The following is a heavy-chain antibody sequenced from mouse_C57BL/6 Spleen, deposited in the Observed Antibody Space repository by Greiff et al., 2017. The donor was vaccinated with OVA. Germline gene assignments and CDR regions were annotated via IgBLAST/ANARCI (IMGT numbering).Heavy chain of an antibody. Sequence: EVHLVESGGGLVKPGGSLKLSCAASGFTFSDYGMHWVRQAPEKGLEWVAYISSGSSTIYYADTVKGRFTISRDNAKNTLFLQMTSLRSEDTAMYYCARYDYDGDYYAMDYWGQGTSVTVSS. D-gene: IGHD2-4*01. CDR1: GFTFSDYG. CDR3: ARYDYDGDYYAMDY. V-gene: IGHV5-17*01. CDR2: ISSGSSTI. J-gene: IGHJ4*01.